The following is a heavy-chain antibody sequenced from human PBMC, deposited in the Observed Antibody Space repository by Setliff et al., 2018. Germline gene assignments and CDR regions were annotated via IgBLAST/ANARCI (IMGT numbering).Heavy chain of an antibody. CDR1: GFTFSDHH. J-gene: IGHJ5*02. CDR3: ARDGYPGTS. CDR2: ITSSGTTT. D-gene: IGHD2-2*03. Sequence: PGGSLRLSCAASGFTFSDHHMDWVRQAPGKGLEWVSYITSSGTTTFYTDSVKGRFAISRDNARNSLYLQMNSLRVEDTAVYYCARDGYPGTSWGQGTLVTVSS. V-gene: IGHV3-11*01.